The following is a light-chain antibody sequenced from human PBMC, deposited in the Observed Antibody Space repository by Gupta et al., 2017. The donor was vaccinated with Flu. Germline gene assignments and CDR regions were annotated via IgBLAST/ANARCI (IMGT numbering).Light chain of an antibody. V-gene: IGLV1-40*01. Sequence: QSVLTQPPSVSGAPGRRVSISCTGSSSSIGAGYDVHWYQQFPGTPPKLLIYANNNRPSGVPDRFSASKSGTSASLAIAGLQAEDEALYYCQSFDISLTAWVFGGGTRLTVL. CDR1: SSSIGAGYD. J-gene: IGLJ3*02. CDR2: ANN. CDR3: QSFDISLTAWV.